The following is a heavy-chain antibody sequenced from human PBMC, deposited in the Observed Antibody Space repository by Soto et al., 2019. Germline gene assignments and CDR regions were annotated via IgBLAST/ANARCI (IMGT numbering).Heavy chain of an antibody. V-gene: IGHV3-23*01. J-gene: IGHJ4*02. CDR2: ISANDVGT. CDR3: AKAKNDYNWDNRPPFDY. CDR1: GFTLRNYA. Sequence: GSLRLSCEASGFTLRNYAMTWIRQAPGKGLEWVSLISANDVGTYYAESVKTRFTISTDQSRNTVYLQMDSLRADDTAIYYCAKAKNDYNWDNRPPFDYWGQGTLVTISS. D-gene: IGHD1-20*01.